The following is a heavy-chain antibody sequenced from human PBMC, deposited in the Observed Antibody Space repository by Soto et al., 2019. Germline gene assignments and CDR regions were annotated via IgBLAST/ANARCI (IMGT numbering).Heavy chain of an antibody. J-gene: IGHJ5*02. D-gene: IGHD2-2*01. CDR2: VHDSGSA. Sequence: SETLSLTCTVSGGSISSYYWTWVRQPPGEGLEWIGYVHDSGSANYNPSLKSRVTISADTSKNQFSLKLSSVTAADTAVYYCARGLGYCTSTNCPNWLDPWGQGTLVTVSS. CDR3: ARGLGYCTSTNCPNWLDP. CDR1: GGSISSYY. V-gene: IGHV4-59*01.